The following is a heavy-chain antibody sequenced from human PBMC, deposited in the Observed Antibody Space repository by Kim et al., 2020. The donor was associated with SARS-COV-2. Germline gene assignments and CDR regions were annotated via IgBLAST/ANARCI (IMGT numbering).Heavy chain of an antibody. CDR3: ATVVPAANGWFDP. J-gene: IGHJ5*02. D-gene: IGHD2-2*01. Sequence: GESLKISCKGSGYSFTSYWIGWVRQMPGKGLEWMGIIYPGDSDTRYTPSFQGQVTISADKSISTAYLQWSSLKASDTAMYYCATVVPAANGWFDPWGQGTLVTVSS. CDR2: IYPGDSDT. CDR1: GYSFTSYW. V-gene: IGHV5-51*01.